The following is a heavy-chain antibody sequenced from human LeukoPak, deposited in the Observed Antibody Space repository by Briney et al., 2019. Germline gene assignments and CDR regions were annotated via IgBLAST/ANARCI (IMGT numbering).Heavy chain of an antibody. J-gene: IGHJ3*02. CDR1: GFTFSSYA. Sequence: GGSLRLSCAASGFTFSSYAMSWVRQAPGKGLEWVSAISGSGGSTYYADSVKGRFTISRDNSKNTLYLQMNSLRVEDRAVYYCVRGHPGAFDIWGQGTMVTVSS. CDR3: VRGHPGAFDI. V-gene: IGHV3-23*01. CDR2: ISGSGGST.